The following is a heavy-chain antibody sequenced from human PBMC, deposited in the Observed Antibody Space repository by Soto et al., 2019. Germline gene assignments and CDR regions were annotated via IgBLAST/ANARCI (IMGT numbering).Heavy chain of an antibody. D-gene: IGHD6-25*01. V-gene: IGHV3-23*01. J-gene: IGHJ4*02. CDR1: GFTFRHYA. CDR3: ARDLAAKPDY. CDR2: ISGSGDNT. Sequence: PGGSLRLSCAASGFTFRHYAMSWVRQAPGKGLEWVSLISGSGDNTYYTDSVKGRFTISRDNSKGTVNLQMDSLRAEDTAIYYCARDLAAKPDYWGQGTLVTVSS.